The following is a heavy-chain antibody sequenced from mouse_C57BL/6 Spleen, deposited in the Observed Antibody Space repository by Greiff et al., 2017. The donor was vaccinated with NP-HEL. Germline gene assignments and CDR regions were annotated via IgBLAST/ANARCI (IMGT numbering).Heavy chain of an antibody. Sequence: VQLQQSGAELMKPGASVKLSCKATGYTFTGYWIEWVKQGPGHGLEWIGEILPGSGSTNYNDTFKGKATFTADTTSHIPYMQLSSLTTEDTAIYYCAKAYDSLDYWGQGTTLTVSS. D-gene: IGHD2-4*01. CDR3: AKAYDSLDY. CDR2: ILPGSGST. CDR1: GYTFTGYW. J-gene: IGHJ2*01. V-gene: IGHV1-9*01.